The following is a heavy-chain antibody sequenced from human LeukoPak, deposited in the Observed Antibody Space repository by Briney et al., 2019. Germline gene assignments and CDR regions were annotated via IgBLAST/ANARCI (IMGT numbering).Heavy chain of an antibody. V-gene: IGHV4-59*08. CDR3: ARNGGTLDYFDS. CDR1: NGSISTYY. D-gene: IGHD2-8*01. CDR2: IYYGGTT. J-gene: IGHJ4*02. Sequence: KPSETLSLTYSVSNGSISTYYWSWIRQSPGKGLEWIGYIYYGGTTSYNPSLKRRVTISVHSPKNHFSLRLTSLTAADTALYYCARNGGTLDYFDSWGPGSLVIVSS.